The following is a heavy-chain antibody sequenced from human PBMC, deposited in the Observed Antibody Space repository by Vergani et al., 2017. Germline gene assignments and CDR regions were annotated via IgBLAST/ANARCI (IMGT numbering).Heavy chain of an antibody. CDR2: IRSKANSYAT. V-gene: IGHV3-73*01. CDR3: TRLDGGNSPYDY. D-gene: IGHD4-23*01. CDR1: GFTFSGSA. Sequence: EVQLLESGGGLVQPGGSLRLSCEASGFTFSGSAMHWVRQASGKGLEWVGRIRSKANSYATAYAASVTGRFTISRDDSKNTAYLQMNSLKTEDTAVYYCTRLDGGNSPYDYWGQGTLVTVS. J-gene: IGHJ4*02.